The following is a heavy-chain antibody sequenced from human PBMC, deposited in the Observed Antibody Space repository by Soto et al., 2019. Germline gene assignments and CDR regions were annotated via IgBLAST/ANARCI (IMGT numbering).Heavy chain of an antibody. CDR3: ARHAGGYYGSGSYYKPYYYYGMDV. CDR2: IYPGDSDT. D-gene: IGHD3-10*01. J-gene: IGHJ6*02. V-gene: IGHV5-51*01. CDR1: GYSFTSYW. Sequence: GESLKISCKGSGYSFTSYWIGWVRQVPGKGLEWMGIIYPGDSDTRYSPSFQGQVTISADKSISTAYLQWSSLKASDTAMYYCARHAGGYYGSGSYYKPYYYYGMDVWGQGTTVTVSS.